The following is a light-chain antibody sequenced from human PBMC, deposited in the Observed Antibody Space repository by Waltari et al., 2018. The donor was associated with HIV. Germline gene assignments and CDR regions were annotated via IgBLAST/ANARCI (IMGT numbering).Light chain of an antibody. J-gene: IGLJ2*01. Sequence: QSVLSQPPSVSGAPGQRVTISCTGSSSNIGAGYDVHWYQQLPGTAPTLLIYGTGSRPAGVPDRLSGSKSGTAASLAITGLQAEDEGDYYCQSYDSSLSGVVFGGGTRLTVL. V-gene: IGLV1-40*01. CDR2: GTG. CDR3: QSYDSSLSGVV. CDR1: SSNIGAGYD.